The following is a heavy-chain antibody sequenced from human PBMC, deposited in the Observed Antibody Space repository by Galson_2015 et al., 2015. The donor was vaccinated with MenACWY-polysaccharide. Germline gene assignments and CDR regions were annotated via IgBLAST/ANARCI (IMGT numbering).Heavy chain of an antibody. Sequence: SLRLSCAASGFSLGAWYMSWLRQAPGKGLEWLSYISKSGGSIYYGDSVKGRFAISRDNAKNSLYLQLNSLEVEDTAIYYCARGHYGLDVWGQGTTVTVSS. V-gene: IGHV3-11*01. CDR3: ARGHYGLDV. J-gene: IGHJ6*02. CDR2: ISKSGGSI. CDR1: GFSLGAWY.